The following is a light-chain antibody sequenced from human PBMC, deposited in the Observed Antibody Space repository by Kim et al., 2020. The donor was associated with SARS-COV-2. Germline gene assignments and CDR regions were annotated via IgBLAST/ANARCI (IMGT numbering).Light chain of an antibody. CDR3: QSRDSGGSVI. V-gene: IGLV3-19*01. CDR2: GRN. CDR1: SLRSYY. Sequence: VALGQTVRITCQGDSLRSYYATCYQQKPRQAPVLVIYGRNNRPSGIPDRFSGSASGNTASLTFSGAQAEDEADFYCQSRDSGGSVIFGGGTNLTVL. J-gene: IGLJ2*01.